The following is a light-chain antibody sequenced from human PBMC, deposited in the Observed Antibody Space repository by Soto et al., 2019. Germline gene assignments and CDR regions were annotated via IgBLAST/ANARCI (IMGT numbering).Light chain of an antibody. CDR1: SSNIESNW. Sequence: QSVVTQAPSVSGTPGQRVTISCSGSSSNIESNWVYWYQQLPGTAPKLLIYRNNERPSGVPDRFSGSKSGTSASLAISGLRAGDEADYFCAAWDDSLSVVFGGGTKLTVL. CDR3: AAWDDSLSVV. J-gene: IGLJ2*01. V-gene: IGLV1-47*01. CDR2: RNN.